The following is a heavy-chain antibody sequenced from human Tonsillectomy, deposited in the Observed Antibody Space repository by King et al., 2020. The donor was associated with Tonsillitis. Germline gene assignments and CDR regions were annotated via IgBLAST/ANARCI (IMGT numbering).Heavy chain of an antibody. V-gene: IGHV3-15*01. D-gene: IGHD1-26*01. J-gene: IGHJ4*02. CDR1: GFTFSKTW. CDR2: IKRETDGGTT. CDR3: ATGWAGAWED. Sequence: VQLVESGGGLVKPGGSLRLSCAASGFTFSKTWMSWVRQAPGKGLEWVGLIKRETDGGTTDYAAPGKGRFTMSRDDSKNTLYLRMNSLKTDDTAVYYCATGWAGAWEDWGQGTLVTVSS.